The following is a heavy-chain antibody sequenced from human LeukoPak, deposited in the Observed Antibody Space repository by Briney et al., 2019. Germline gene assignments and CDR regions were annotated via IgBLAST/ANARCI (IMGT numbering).Heavy chain of an antibody. CDR3: AKGGFGRDYGDYEDFDY. CDR1: GGTFSSYA. Sequence: SVKVSCKASGGTFSSYAISWVRQALGQGLEWMGGIIPIFGTANYAQKFQGRVTITADESTSTAYMELSSLRSEDTAVYYCAKGGFGRDYGDYEDFDYWGQGTLVTVSS. CDR2: IIPIFGTA. J-gene: IGHJ4*02. V-gene: IGHV1-69*13. D-gene: IGHD4-17*01.